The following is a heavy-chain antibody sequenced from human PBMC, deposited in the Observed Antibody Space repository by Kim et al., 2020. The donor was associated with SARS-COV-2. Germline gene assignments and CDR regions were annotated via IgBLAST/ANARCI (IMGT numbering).Heavy chain of an antibody. D-gene: IGHD2-15*01. CDR1: GGSISSSSYY. CDR3: ARHACSGGSCYTHFDY. V-gene: IGHV4-39*01. J-gene: IGHJ4*02. Sequence: SETLSLTCTVSGGSISSSSYYWGWIRQPPGKGLEWIGSIYYSGSTYYNPSLKSRVTISVDTSKNQFSLKLSSVTAADTAVYYCARHACSGGSCYTHFDYWGQGTLVTVSS. CDR2: IYYSGST.